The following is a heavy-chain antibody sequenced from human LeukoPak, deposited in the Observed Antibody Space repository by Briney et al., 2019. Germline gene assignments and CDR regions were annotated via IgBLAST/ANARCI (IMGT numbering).Heavy chain of an antibody. D-gene: IGHD2-2*01. CDR2: IYYSGST. J-gene: IGHJ5*02. CDR3: ARHDEDCSSTSCFYWFDP. CDR1: GGYISTYY. V-gene: IGHV4-59*08. Sequence: SETLSLTCTVSGGYISTYYWTWIRQPPGKGLEWIGYIYYSGSTNYNPSLKSRVTISVDTSKNQFSLKLSSVTAADTAVYYCARHDEDCSSTSCFYWFDPWGQGTLVTVSS.